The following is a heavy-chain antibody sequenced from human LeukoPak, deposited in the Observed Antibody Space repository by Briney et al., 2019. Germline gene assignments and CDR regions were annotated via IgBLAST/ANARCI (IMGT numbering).Heavy chain of an antibody. J-gene: IGHJ1*01. CDR3: ARGGDYFPEYFQH. CDR1: GGSISSYY. D-gene: IGHD4-17*01. V-gene: IGHV4-59*01. CDR2: FYDSGSP. Sequence: SETLSLTCTVSGGSISSYYWSWLRQPPGKELEWIAYFYDSGSPNYNPSLKSRVTVSGDTSTNQFYLNLTSVTAADTAVYYCARGGDYFPEYFQHWGQGTLVTVSS.